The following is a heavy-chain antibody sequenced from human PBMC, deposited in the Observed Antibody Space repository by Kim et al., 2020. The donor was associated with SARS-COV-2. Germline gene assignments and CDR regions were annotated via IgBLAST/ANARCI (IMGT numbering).Heavy chain of an antibody. CDR1: GGSISSYY. CDR3: ARGSSNPKLLWFGELLSPSFDY. V-gene: IGHV4-59*01. Sequence: SETLSLTCTVSGGSISSYYWSWIRQPPGKGLEWIGYIYYSGSTNYNPSLKSRVTISVDTSKNQFSLKLSSVTAADTAVYYCARGSSNPKLLWFGELLSPSFDYWGQGTLVTVSS. D-gene: IGHD3-10*01. CDR2: IYYSGST. J-gene: IGHJ4*02.